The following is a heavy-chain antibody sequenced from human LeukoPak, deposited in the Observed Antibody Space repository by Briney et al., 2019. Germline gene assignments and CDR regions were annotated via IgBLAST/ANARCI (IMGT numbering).Heavy chain of an antibody. Sequence: SETLSLTCTVSGYSISSGYYWGWIRQPPGKGLEWIGSIYHSGSTYYNPSLKSRVTISVDTSKNQFSLKLSSVTAADTAVYYCARDWISGGIAAGIDYWGQGTLVTVSS. J-gene: IGHJ4*02. CDR3: ARDWISGGIAAGIDY. V-gene: IGHV4-38-2*02. CDR1: GYSISSGYY. CDR2: IYHSGST. D-gene: IGHD6-13*01.